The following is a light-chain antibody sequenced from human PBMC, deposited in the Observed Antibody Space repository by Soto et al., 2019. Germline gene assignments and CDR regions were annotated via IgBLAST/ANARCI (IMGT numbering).Light chain of an antibody. V-gene: IGKV1-5*01. J-gene: IGKJ1*01. CDR1: HNIERW. Sequence: IQMTQSPSTLSASVGDRVTITCRASHNIERWMAWYQQKPGKAPSLLIFDASTLHSGVPSRFSGSGSGTDFTLTTSSLQPYDFPTYYCQQFAISTTFGQGTKVEVK. CDR3: QQFAISTT. CDR2: DAS.